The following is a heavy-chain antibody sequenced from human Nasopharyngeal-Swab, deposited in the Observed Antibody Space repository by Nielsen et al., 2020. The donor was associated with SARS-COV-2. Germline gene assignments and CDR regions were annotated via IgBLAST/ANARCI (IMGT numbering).Heavy chain of an antibody. Sequence: CGVTLVKPTQTLILTCTFSVFSLSTSGMCVSWIRQPPGKALEWLALIDWDDDKYYSTYLKIRLTISKDTSKHQVVLTMTNMDPMDAATYYCARIRGLGVDYWGQGTLVTVSS. D-gene: IGHD3-16*01. CDR2: IDWDDDK. V-gene: IGHV2-70*01. J-gene: IGHJ4*02. CDR3: ARIRGLGVDY. CDR1: VFSLSTSGMC.